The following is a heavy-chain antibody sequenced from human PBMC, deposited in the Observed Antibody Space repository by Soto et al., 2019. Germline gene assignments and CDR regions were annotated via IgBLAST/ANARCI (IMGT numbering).Heavy chain of an antibody. D-gene: IGHD2-2*01. J-gene: IGHJ5*02. V-gene: IGHV1-18*01. CDR3: ARDLAGYCISTSCYVGWFDP. CDR2: ISAYNGNT. CDR1: GYTFTSYG. Sequence: ASVKVSCKASGYTFTSYGISWVRQAPGQGLEWMGWISAYNGNTNYAQKLQGRVTMTTDTSTSTAYMELRSLRSDDTAVYYCARDLAGYCISTSCYVGWFDPWGKGTLVTVCS.